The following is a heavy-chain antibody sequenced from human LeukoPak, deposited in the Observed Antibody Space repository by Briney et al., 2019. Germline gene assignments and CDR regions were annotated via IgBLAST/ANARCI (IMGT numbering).Heavy chain of an antibody. J-gene: IGHJ4*02. V-gene: IGHV1-18*01. D-gene: IGHD4-17*01. CDR3: ARDLLTLRYFDY. Sequence: ASVTVSCKASGYTFTSYGISWVRQAPGQGLEWMGWISAYNGNTNYAQKLQGRVTMTTDTSTSTAYMELRSLRSDDTAVYYCARDLLTLRYFDYWGQGTLVTVSS. CDR2: ISAYNGNT. CDR1: GYTFTSYG.